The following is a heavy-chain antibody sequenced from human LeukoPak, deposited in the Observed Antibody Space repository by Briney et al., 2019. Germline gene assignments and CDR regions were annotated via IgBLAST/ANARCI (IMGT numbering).Heavy chain of an antibody. Sequence: KPSETLSLTCTVSGGSISNYYWTWIRQPPGKGLEWIGYIFSSGSTNYNPSLKSRVTISVDTSKNQFSLRLSSVTAADTAVYYCARHLPRTDIGYAFDIWGQGTVVTASS. CDR3: ARHLPRTDIGYAFDI. D-gene: IGHD2-15*01. CDR2: IFSSGST. V-gene: IGHV4-59*08. CDR1: GGSISNYY. J-gene: IGHJ3*02.